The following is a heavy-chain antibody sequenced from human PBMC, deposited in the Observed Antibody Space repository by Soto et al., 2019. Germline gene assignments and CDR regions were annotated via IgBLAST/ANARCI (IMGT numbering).Heavy chain of an antibody. CDR2: MNPNSGNT. J-gene: IGHJ6*03. Sequence: ASVKVSCKASGYTFTSYDINWVRQATGQGLEWMGWMNPNSGNTGYAQKFQGRVTMTRNTSISTAYMELSSLRSEDTAVYYCELRSYYDILTGQGDYYYYYMDVWGKGTTVTVSS. V-gene: IGHV1-8*01. CDR1: GYTFTSYD. D-gene: IGHD3-9*01. CDR3: ELRSYYDILTGQGDYYYYYMDV.